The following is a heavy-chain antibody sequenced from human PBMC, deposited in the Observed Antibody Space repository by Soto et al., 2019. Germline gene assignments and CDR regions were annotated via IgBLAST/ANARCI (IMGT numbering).Heavy chain of an antibody. CDR2: MNPNSGNT. CDR3: ARPNHPYCSGGSCTAEY. D-gene: IGHD2-15*01. CDR1: GYGYTSSH. J-gene: IGHJ4*02. V-gene: IGHV1-8*01. Sequence: ASVMVSSKASGYGYTSSHINWVRLAPVQVLEWMGWMNPNSGNTGYAQKFQGRVTMTRNTSISTAYMELSSLRSEDTAVYYCARPNHPYCSGGSCTAEYWGQGTLVNVTS.